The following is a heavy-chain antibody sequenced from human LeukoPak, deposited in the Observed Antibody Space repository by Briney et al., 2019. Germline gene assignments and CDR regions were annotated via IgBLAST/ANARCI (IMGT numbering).Heavy chain of an antibody. D-gene: IGHD3-16*01. Sequence: PGGSLRLSCAASGFTVSSNYMSWVRQAPGKGLEWVSDINWNGDSRGYAHSVRGRFTIYRDNSKNSLYLQMNSLRAEDTAVYYCAKDWGVADPRDAFDIWGQGTMVTVSS. J-gene: IGHJ3*02. CDR3: AKDWGVADPRDAFDI. CDR1: GFTVSSNY. V-gene: IGHV3-20*04. CDR2: INWNGDSR.